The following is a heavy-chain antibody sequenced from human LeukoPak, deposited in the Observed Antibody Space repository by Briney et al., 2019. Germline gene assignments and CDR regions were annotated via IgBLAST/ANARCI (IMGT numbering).Heavy chain of an antibody. V-gene: IGHV1-8*01. CDR3: AREQLDHYPFDL. CDR1: GYTFTSYD. D-gene: IGHD1-1*01. CDR2: MNPNSGNT. Sequence: GASVKVSCKASGYTFTSYDINWVRQATGQGLEWMGWMNPNSGNTGYAQKFQGRVTLTTDESTSTDYMELSSVRSEDTLVYYCAREQLDHYPFDLWGRGTLATVSS. J-gene: IGHJ2*01.